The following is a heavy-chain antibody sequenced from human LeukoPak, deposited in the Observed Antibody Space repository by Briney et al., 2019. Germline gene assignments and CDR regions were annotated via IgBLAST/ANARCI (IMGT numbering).Heavy chain of an antibody. V-gene: IGHV1-2*02. CDR1: RYTFTGYY. CDR3: ARFYYDILTGYYYFDY. Sequence: ASVKVSCKASRYTFTGYYMHWVRQAPGQGLEWMGWINPNSGGTNYAQKFQGRVTMTRDTSISTAYMELSRLRSDDTAVYYCARFYYDILTGYYYFDYWGQGTLVTVSS. CDR2: INPNSGGT. J-gene: IGHJ4*02. D-gene: IGHD3-9*01.